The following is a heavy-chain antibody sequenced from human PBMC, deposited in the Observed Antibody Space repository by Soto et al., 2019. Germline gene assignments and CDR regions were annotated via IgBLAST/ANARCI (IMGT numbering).Heavy chain of an antibody. Sequence: SETLSLTCTVSGGSVSDDYNWNWIRQPLAKALASIGFIHRSGDTYSTPSLESPLTMSVDTSKNQVSLKLTSLTAADTAVYYCARKRVSSAYFDYWGQGTLVTVSS. CDR1: GGSVSDDYN. CDR2: IHRSGDT. V-gene: IGHV4-30-4*01. D-gene: IGHD2-8*01. CDR3: ARKRVSSAYFDY. J-gene: IGHJ4*02.